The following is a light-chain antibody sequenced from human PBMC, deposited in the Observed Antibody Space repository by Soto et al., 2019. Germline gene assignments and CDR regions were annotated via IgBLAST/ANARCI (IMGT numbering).Light chain of an antibody. V-gene: IGLV2-23*01. CDR2: EGS. CDR1: SSDVGSYNL. CDR3: CSYAGGSTYV. J-gene: IGLJ1*01. Sequence: QSALTQPASVSGSPGQSITISCTGTSSDVGSYNLVSWYQQHPGKAPKLMIYEGSKRPSGVSNRFSGSKSGNTASLTISGLQAEDEAYYYCCSYAGGSTYVFGTGTKLTVL.